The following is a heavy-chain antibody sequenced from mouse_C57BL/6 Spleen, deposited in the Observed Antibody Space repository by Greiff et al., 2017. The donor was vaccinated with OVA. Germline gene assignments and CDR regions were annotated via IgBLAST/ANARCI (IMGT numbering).Heavy chain of an antibody. J-gene: IGHJ2*01. Sequence: DVHLVESGGGLVKPGGSLKLSCAASGFTFSDYGMHWVRQAPEKGLEWVAYISSGSSTIYYADTVKGRFTISRDNAKNTLFLQMTSLRSEDTAMYYCARGDGYYVGYFDYWGQGTTLTVSS. D-gene: IGHD2-3*01. V-gene: IGHV5-17*01. CDR2: ISSGSSTI. CDR1: GFTFSDYG. CDR3: ARGDGYYVGYFDY.